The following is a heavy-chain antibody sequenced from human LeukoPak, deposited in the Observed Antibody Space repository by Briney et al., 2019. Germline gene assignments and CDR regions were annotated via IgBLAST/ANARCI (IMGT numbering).Heavy chain of an antibody. CDR1: DFTVSSNY. CDR3: ARFSSSGSFGAFDI. D-gene: IGHD6-19*01. J-gene: IGHJ3*02. V-gene: IGHV3-53*01. Sequence: GGSLRLSCATSDFTVSSNYMSWVRQAPGKGLEWVSIIYSNGSTYYADSMKGRFTISRDNSKNTLYLQMNSLRAEDTAVYYCARFSSSGSFGAFDIWGQGTMVTVSS. CDR2: IYSNGST.